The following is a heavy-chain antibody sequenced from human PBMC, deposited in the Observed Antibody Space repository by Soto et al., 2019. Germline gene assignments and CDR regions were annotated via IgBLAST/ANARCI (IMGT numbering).Heavy chain of an antibody. J-gene: IGHJ4*02. Sequence: ESLKISCNGSGYRFTSYWIGCVRQMPGKGLEWMGIIYPGDSDTRYSPSFQGQVTISADKSISTAYLQWSSLKASDTAMYYCARPGYCSGGSCYYFDYWGQGTLVTVSS. D-gene: IGHD2-15*01. CDR1: GYRFTSYW. V-gene: IGHV5-51*01. CDR3: ARPGYCSGGSCYYFDY. CDR2: IYPGDSDT.